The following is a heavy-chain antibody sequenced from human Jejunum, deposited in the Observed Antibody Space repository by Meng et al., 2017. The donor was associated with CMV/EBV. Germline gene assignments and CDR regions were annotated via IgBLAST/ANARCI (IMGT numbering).Heavy chain of an antibody. CDR3: TKGVSGPLYYFDH. CDR2: ISGSGGDK. J-gene: IGHJ4*02. V-gene: IGHV3-23*01. CDR1: GFPFRNSA. D-gene: IGHD2-15*01. Sequence: ASGFPFRNSAMRWVRQALGKGLGWVSSISGSGGDKFYADSVRGRFTISRDNSKNTVYLQMNGLGAEDTAVYYCTKGVSGPLYYFDHWGQGMLVTVSS.